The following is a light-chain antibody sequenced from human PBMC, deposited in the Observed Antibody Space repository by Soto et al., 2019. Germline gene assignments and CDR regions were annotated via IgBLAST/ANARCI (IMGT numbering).Light chain of an antibody. CDR2: DNS. CDR1: NSNLGAGYD. CDR3: QLYDINVRGWV. J-gene: IGLJ3*02. V-gene: IGLV1-40*01. Sequence: QTVVTQPPSVSGAPGQRVTISCTGNNSNLGAGYDVHWYQQLPGTAPKLLIYDNSDRPSGVPDRFSGSRSDTSASLAITGLQAEDEADYYCQLYDINVRGWVFGGGTKLTVL.